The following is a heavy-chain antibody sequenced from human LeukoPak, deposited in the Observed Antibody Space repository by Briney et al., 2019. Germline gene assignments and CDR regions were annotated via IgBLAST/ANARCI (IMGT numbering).Heavy chain of an antibody. V-gene: IGHV4-39*01. D-gene: IGHD1-1*01. CDR3: ARHGTTYFDD. CDR1: GGSISSTNYH. J-gene: IGHJ4*02. CDR2: IYYSGPT. Sequence: SETLSLTCTVSGGSISSTNYHWGWIRQPPGKGLEWIGNIYYSGPTYYNPSLKSRVIISVDTSKNQFALKLNSVTAADTAVYYCARHGTTYFDDWGQRSLVTVSS.